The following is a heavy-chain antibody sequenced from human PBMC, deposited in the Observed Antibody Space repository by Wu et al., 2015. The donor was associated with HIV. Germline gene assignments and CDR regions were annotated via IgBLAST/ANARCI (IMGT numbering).Heavy chain of an antibody. J-gene: IGHJ6*02. CDR3: ATSYYGSGSYPTFYYYYAMDV. V-gene: IGHV1-8*01. Sequence: QVQLVQSGAEVKKPGASVKVSCQASGYTITTYDFNWVRQAHGQGLEWMGWMNSNNGKTGYGQKFQGRVAMTRNISTRTAYMELSGLKSEDTAVYYCATSYYGSGSYPTFYYYYAMDVWAKGPRSPSP. D-gene: IGHD3-10*01. CDR2: MNSNNGKT. CDR1: GYTITTYD.